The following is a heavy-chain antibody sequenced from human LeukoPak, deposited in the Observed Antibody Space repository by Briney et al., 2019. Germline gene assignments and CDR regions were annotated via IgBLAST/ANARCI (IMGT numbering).Heavy chain of an antibody. CDR2: INHSGST. Sequence: PSETLSLTCAVYGGSFSGYYWSWIRQPPGKGLEWTGEINHSGSTNYNPSLKSRVTISVDTSKNQFSLKLSSVTAADTAVYYCASRGSHEGDIVVVPAAGFDYWGQGTLVTVSS. D-gene: IGHD2-2*01. CDR1: GGSFSGYY. J-gene: IGHJ4*02. CDR3: ASRGSHEGDIVVVPAAGFDY. V-gene: IGHV4-34*01.